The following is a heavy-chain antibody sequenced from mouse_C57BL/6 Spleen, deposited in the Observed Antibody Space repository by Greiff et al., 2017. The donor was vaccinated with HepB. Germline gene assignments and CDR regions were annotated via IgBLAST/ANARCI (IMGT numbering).Heavy chain of an antibody. J-gene: IGHJ1*03. V-gene: IGHV2-2*01. CDR3: ARTPYYSNWYFEV. Sequence: QVQLKESGPGLVQPSQSLSITCTVSGFSLTSYGVHWVRQSPGKGLEWLGVIWSGGSTDYNAAFISRLSISKENSKSQVFFKMNSLQADDTAIYYCARTPYYSNWYFEVWGTGTTVTVSS. D-gene: IGHD2-5*01. CDR1: GFSLTSYG. CDR2: IWSGGST.